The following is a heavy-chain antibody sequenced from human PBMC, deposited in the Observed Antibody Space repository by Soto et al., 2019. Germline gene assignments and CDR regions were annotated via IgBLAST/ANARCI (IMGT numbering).Heavy chain of an antibody. V-gene: IGHV2-5*01. CDR2: IYWNDDK. CDR3: ADSWRSKREYSGYDHNYDYYGMDV. CDR1: GFSLTTSGVG. Sequence: QITLKESGPTLVKPTQTLTLTCTFSGFSLTTSGVGVAWIRQPPGKALEWLALIYWNDDKRYSPSLKSRLTITKDTSKNQVVLTMTNMDPVDTATYYCADSWRSKREYSGYDHNYDYYGMDVWGQGTTVTVSS. D-gene: IGHD5-12*01. J-gene: IGHJ6*02.